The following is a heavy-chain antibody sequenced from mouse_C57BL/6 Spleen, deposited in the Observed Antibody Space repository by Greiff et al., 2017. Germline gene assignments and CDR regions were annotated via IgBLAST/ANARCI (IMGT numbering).Heavy chain of an antibody. J-gene: IGHJ4*01. CDR1: GFTFSSYA. CDR3: ASDILA. Sequence: EVMLVESGGGLVKPGGSLTLSCAASGFTFSSYAMSWVRQTPEKRLEWVATISDGGSYTYYPDNVKGRFTISRDNAKNNLYLQMSHLKSEDTAMYYCASDILAWGQGTSVTVSS. V-gene: IGHV5-4*03. CDR2: ISDGGSYT.